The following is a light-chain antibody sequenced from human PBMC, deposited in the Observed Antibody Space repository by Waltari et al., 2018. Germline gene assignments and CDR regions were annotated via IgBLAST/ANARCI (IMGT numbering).Light chain of an antibody. CDR2: RNT. CDR3: AAWDDSLSGRV. CDR1: HSNLGSTF. Sequence: QSVLTQPPSMSGIPGQRVTISCSGSHSNLGSTFVYWYQQFPGMAPQLLIFRNTQRPSGVPDRFSASKAGASASLAISGLRSEDEADYYCAAWDDSLSGRVFGGGTKLTV. J-gene: IGLJ2*01. V-gene: IGLV1-47*01.